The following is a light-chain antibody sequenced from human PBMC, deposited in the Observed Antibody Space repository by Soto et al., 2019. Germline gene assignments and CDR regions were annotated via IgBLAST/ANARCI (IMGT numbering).Light chain of an antibody. CDR1: QGFGSN. CDR3: QQYNCLPLT. CDR2: GAY. J-gene: IGKJ1*01. Sequence: LMPHSAPTLWVSDGVDAPLSYRASQGFGSNLAWDQQIPAQTPRLLMYGAYTRPTGIPARFSGSGSGTEFTLTISILQSEDSVVYYWQQYNCLPLTFGQGTKVDIK. V-gene: IGKV3D-15*01.